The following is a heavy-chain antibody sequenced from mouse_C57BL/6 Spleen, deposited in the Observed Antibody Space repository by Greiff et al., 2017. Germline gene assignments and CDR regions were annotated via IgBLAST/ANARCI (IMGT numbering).Heavy chain of an antibody. V-gene: IGHV5-16*01. J-gene: IGHJ2*01. CDR3: ARDGTQAYYFDY. D-gene: IGHD3-2*02. Sequence: EVQRVESEGGLVQPGSSMKLSCTASGFTFSDYYMAWVRQVPEKGLEWVANINYDGSSTYYLDSLKSRFIISRDNAKNILYLQMSSLKSEDTATYYCARDGTQAYYFDYWGQGTTLTVSS. CDR1: GFTFSDYY. CDR2: INYDGSST.